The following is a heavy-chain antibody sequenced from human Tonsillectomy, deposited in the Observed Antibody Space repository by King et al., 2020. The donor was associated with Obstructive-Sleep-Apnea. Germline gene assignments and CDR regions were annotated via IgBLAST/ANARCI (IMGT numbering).Heavy chain of an antibody. CDR1: GFTFSSYA. CDR2: ISGSGGRT. V-gene: IGHV3-23*04. CDR3: AKESATYDFWSGYHPFDY. Sequence: EVQLVESGGGLVQPGGSLRLSCAASGFTFSSYAMSWVRQAPGKGLEWVSAISGSGGRTYYADSVKGRFTISRDNSEITLYLQMNSLRAEDTAVYYCAKESATYDFWSGYHPFDYWGQGTLVTVSS. D-gene: IGHD3-3*01. J-gene: IGHJ4*02.